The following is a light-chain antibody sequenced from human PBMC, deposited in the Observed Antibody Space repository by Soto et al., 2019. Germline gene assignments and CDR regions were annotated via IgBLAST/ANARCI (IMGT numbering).Light chain of an antibody. CDR3: QQYNTHST. Sequence: DIHLTQSPSTLAAFVRDSVTITCRASQSTGTWLAWYKPKPGKAPELLIYDASSLEIGVPSRFIGTGSGTQFTLTISSLQPEDFASYDCQQYNTHSTFGQGTKVDIK. CDR2: DAS. J-gene: IGKJ1*01. CDR1: QSTGTW. V-gene: IGKV1-5*01.